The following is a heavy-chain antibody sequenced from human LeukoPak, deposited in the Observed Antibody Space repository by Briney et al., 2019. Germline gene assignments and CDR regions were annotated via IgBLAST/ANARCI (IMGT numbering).Heavy chain of an antibody. CDR2: IRSKTDNYAT. V-gene: IGHV3-73*01. CDR3: AKAELGVDTFFDY. Sequence: GSLRLSCAASGFTFSGSAMHWVRQASGKGLEWVGRIRSKTDNYATAYATSVKGRFTISRDDSKNTAYLQMNTLKTEDTAFYYCAKAELGVDTFFDYWGQGTLVTVSS. D-gene: IGHD3-3*01. J-gene: IGHJ4*02. CDR1: GFTFSGSA.